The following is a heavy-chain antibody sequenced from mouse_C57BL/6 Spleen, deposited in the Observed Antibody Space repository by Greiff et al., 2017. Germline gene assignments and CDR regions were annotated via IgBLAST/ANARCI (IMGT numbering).Heavy chain of an antibody. V-gene: IGHV3-6*01. CDR1: GYSITSGYY. J-gene: IGHJ1*03. CDR2: ISYDGSN. D-gene: IGHD2-5*01. CDR3: AREPPYYSNYVGYFDV. Sequence: EVQLQQSGPGLVKPSQSLSLTCSVTGYSITSGYYWNWIRQFPGNKLEWMGYISYDGSNNYNPSLKNRISITRDTSKNQFFLKLNSVTTEDTATYYCAREPPYYSNYVGYFDVWGTGTTVTVAS.